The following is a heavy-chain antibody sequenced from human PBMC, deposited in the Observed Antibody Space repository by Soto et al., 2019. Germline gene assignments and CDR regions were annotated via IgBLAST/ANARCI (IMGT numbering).Heavy chain of an antibody. D-gene: IGHD6-6*01. V-gene: IGHV4-61*01. CDR1: GGSVSSGSYY. CDR2: IYSSGST. CDR3: ARDGGSSSYLDY. Sequence: SETLSLTCTVSGGSVSSGSYYWSWLRQPPGQGLAWIAYIYSSGSTNYNPSLKSRVTISVDTSKNQFSLKLSSVTAADTAVYYCARDGGSSSYLDYWGQGARVTVSS. J-gene: IGHJ4*02.